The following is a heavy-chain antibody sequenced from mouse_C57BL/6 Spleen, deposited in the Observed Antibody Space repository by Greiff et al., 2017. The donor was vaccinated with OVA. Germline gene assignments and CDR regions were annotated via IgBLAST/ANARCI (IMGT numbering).Heavy chain of an antibody. D-gene: IGHD1-1*01. CDR1: GYTFTDYN. J-gene: IGHJ4*01. Sequence: EVKLMESGPELVKPGASVKIPCKASGYTFTDYNMDWVKQSHGKSLEWIGDINPNNGGTIYNQKFKGKATLTVDKSSSTAYMELRSLTSEDTAVYYCARRYGSFYAMDYWGQGTSVTVSS. CDR3: ARRYGSFYAMDY. CDR2: INPNNGGT. V-gene: IGHV1-18*01.